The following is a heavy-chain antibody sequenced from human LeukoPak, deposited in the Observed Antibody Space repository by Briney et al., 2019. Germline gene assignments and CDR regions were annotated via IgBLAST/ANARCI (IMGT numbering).Heavy chain of an antibody. V-gene: IGHV3-23*01. CDR2: INDSGGNT. CDR1: GFTFSSYA. D-gene: IGHD3-10*01. Sequence: GGSPRLSCAASGFTFSSYAMSWVRQAPGKGLEWVSLINDSGGNTYYADSVKGRFTISRDNSKNTLFLQMSSLRAEDTAVYYCAKTSAGIRGGYFDYWGQGTLVTVSS. CDR3: AKTSAGIRGGYFDY. J-gene: IGHJ4*02.